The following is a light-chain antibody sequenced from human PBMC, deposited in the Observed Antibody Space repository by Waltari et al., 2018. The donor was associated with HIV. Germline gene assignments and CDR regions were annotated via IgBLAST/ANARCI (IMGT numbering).Light chain of an antibody. V-gene: IGKV4-1*01. CDR1: QSVFYSSNNKNS. CDR2: WAS. CDR3: QKYYSAPT. Sequence: DIVMTQSPDSLAVSLGERATINCKSSQSVFYSSNNKNSLAWYQHKPGQPPNLLIYWASTREAGVPDRFSGSGSGTDFTLTISSLHAEDVAVYYCQKYYSAPTFGQGTKVEIK. J-gene: IGKJ1*01.